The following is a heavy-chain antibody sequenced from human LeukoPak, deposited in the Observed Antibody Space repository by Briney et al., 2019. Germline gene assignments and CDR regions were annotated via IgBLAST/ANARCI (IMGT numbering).Heavy chain of an antibody. CDR2: IYYSGST. V-gene: IGHV4-59*01. D-gene: IGHD6-19*01. Sequence: SGTLSLTCTVSGGSISSYYWSWIRQPPGKGLEWIGYIYYSGSTNYNPSLKSRVTISVDTSKNQFSLKLSSVTAADTAVYYCARYSSGWYYRRGNYGMDVWGQGTTVTVSS. J-gene: IGHJ6*02. CDR1: GGSISSYY. CDR3: ARYSSGWYYRRGNYGMDV.